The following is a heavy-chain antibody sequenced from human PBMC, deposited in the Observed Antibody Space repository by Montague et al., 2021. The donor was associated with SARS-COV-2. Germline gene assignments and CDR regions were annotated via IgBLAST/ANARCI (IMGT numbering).Heavy chain of an antibody. Sequence: LVKPTQTLTLTCSFSGFSLSNTGVGVSWIRQPPGKALEWIGEISQSGNTKYNPSLQSRVSISLDTSRSQFSLKVSSVTAADTAIYYCARLGDGIVPSPILGLGPYYSFYYMDVWGKGTTVTVSS. J-gene: IGHJ6*03. V-gene: IGHV4-30-2*01. CDR3: ARLGDGIVPSPILGLGPYYSFYYMDV. D-gene: IGHD2-2*02. CDR1: GFSLSNTGVG. CDR2: ISQSGNT.